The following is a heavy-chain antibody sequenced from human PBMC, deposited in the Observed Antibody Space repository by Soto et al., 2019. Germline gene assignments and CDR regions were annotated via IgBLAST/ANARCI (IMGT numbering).Heavy chain of an antibody. D-gene: IGHD4-17*01. Sequence: QVQLVQSGAEVKKPGSSVKVSCKASGGTFSSYTISWVRQAPGQGLEWMGRIIPILGIANYAQKFQGRVTITADKSTSTAYMELSSLRSADTPVYYCACQGNGEHDSGDYYYYGMDVWGQGTTVTVSS. CDR2: IIPILGIA. CDR1: GGTFSSYT. V-gene: IGHV1-69*02. CDR3: ACQGNGEHDSGDYYYYGMDV. J-gene: IGHJ6*02.